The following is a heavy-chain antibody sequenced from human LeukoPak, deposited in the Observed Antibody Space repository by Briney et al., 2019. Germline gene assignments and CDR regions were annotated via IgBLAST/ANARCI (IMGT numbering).Heavy chain of an antibody. J-gene: IGHJ6*03. Sequence: GESLKISCKGSGYSFTSYWIGWVRQMPGKGLEWMGIIYPGDSDTRYSPSFQGQVTISVDKSINTAYLQWSSLEASDTAMYYCARLYYGSGSYSWYYYYYMDVWGKGTTVTASS. CDR3: ARLYYGSGSYSWYYYYYMDV. CDR1: GYSFTSYW. D-gene: IGHD3-10*01. V-gene: IGHV5-51*01. CDR2: IYPGDSDT.